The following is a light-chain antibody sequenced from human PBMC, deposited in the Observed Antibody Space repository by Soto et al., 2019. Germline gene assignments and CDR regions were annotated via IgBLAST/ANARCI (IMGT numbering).Light chain of an antibody. V-gene: IGKV4-1*01. CDR1: QSVLYSSNNKNY. Sequence: DIVMTQSPDSLAVSLGERAAINCKSSQSVLYSSNNKNYLAWYQQKPGQPPKLLIYWASTRESGVPDRFSGSGSGTDFTLTISSLQAEDVAVYYCQQYYSTPCFGQGTKVEIK. CDR2: WAS. J-gene: IGKJ1*01. CDR3: QQYYSTPC.